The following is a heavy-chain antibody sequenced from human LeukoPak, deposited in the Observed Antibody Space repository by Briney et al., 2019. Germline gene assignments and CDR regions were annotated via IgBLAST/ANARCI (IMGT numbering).Heavy chain of an antibody. CDR1: GYSFTSYW. CDR3: ARPSYYESIGEGLDAFDM. CDR2: IYPGDSDT. J-gene: IGHJ3*02. V-gene: IGHV5-51*01. D-gene: IGHD3-22*01. Sequence: GESLKISCKGSGYSFTSYWIGWVRQMPGKGLEWMGIIYPGDSDTRYSPSFQGQVTISADKSISTAYLQWSSLKASDTAMYYCARPSYYESIGEGLDAFDMWGQGTMVIVSS.